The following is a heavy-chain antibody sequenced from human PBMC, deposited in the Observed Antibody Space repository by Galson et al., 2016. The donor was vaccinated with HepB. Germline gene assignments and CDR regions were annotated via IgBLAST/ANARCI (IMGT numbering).Heavy chain of an antibody. V-gene: IGHV4-34*01. Sequence: SETLSLTCAVSDGSIANNFWHWVRQTPGKGLEWIGEVSHIGSTNLNPSLKSRLTMSVDTSNNQFSLKLTSVTAADTAVYYCARDLGDGGGIYYQAFDPWGQGTLVTVSS. D-gene: IGHD4-23*01. CDR1: DGSIANNF. CDR2: VSHIGST. CDR3: ARDLGDGGGIYYQAFDP. J-gene: IGHJ5*02.